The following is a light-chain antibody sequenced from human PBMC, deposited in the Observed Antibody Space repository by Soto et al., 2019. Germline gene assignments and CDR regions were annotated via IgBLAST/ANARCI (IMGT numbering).Light chain of an antibody. Sequence: ELVITQSPCTLSVSLGESATLSCRASQSVDGYLAWYQQKPGQAPRLLIYGASTRATGVTARFRGGGSGTEFTLTISSLQSGDFAVYHCQQYNKWPPTFGQGTKVDIK. V-gene: IGKV3-15*01. J-gene: IGKJ1*01. CDR3: QQYNKWPPT. CDR2: GAS. CDR1: QSVDGY.